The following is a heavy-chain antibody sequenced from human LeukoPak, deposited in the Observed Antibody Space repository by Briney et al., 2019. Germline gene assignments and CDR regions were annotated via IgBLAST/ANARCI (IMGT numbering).Heavy chain of an antibody. D-gene: IGHD2-15*01. J-gene: IGHJ4*02. CDR3: ARDRGGYCSGGSCYSEYYFDY. CDR2: ISSSGSTI. Sequence: GGSLRLSCAASGFTFSDYYMSWIRQAPGKGLEWVSYISSSGSTIYYADSVKDRFTISRDNAKNSLYLQMNSLRAEDTAVYYCARDRGGYCSGGSCYSEYYFDYWGQGTLVTVSS. CDR1: GFTFSDYY. V-gene: IGHV3-11*01.